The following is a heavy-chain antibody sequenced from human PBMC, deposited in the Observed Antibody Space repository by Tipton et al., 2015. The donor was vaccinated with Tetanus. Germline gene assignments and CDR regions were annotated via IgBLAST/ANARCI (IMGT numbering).Heavy chain of an antibody. CDR2: ISYDGSNK. D-gene: IGHD3-9*01. Sequence: QLVQSGGGVVQPGRSLRLSCAASGFTFSSYGMHWVRQAPGKGLEWVAVISYDGSNKYYADSVKGRFTISRDNSKNTLYLQMNSLRAEDTAVYYCAKEGDILTGYLFDYWGRGTLVTVSS. CDR3: AKEGDILTGYLFDY. J-gene: IGHJ4*02. CDR1: GFTFSSYG. V-gene: IGHV3-30*18.